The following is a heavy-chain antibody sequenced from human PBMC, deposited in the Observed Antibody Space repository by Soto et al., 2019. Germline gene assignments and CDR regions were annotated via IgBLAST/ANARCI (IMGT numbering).Heavy chain of an antibody. Sequence: SETLSLTCAVSGYSISSGYYWGWIRQPPGKGLEWIGSIYHSGSTYYNPSLKSRVTISVDTSKNQFSLKLSSVTAADTAVYYCERDPHDSSGYYYFGYWGQGTLVTVSS. CDR3: ERDPHDSSGYYYFGY. CDR1: GYSISSGYY. D-gene: IGHD3-22*01. J-gene: IGHJ4*02. CDR2: IYHSGST. V-gene: IGHV4-38-2*02.